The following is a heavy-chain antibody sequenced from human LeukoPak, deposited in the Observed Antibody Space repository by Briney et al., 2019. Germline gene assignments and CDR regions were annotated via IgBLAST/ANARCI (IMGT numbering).Heavy chain of an antibody. CDR1: GGSINNYY. Sequence: PSETLSLTCTVSGGSINNYYWSWIRQPPGKGLEWVSTISGSGADTYYADSVKGRFTISRDNSKKTLYLQMNSLRAEDTALYYCAKDFGRISPSPGYWGQGTLVTVSS. CDR3: AKDFGRISPSPGY. V-gene: IGHV3-23*01. D-gene: IGHD3-3*01. CDR2: ISGSGADT. J-gene: IGHJ4*02.